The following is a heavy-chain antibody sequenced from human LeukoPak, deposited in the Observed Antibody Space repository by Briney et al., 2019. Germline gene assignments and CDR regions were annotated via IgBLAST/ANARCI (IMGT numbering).Heavy chain of an antibody. CDR3: ARRLTQYDCFDP. V-gene: IGHV6-1*01. CDR2: TYYRSTWYN. CDR1: GDSVSGNSVT. J-gene: IGHJ5*02. D-gene: IGHD2-2*01. Sequence: SQTLSLTFAISGDSVSGNSVTWNWIRQSPSRGLEWLGRTYYRSTWYNDYAVSVRGRITVNPDTSKNQFSLHLNSVTPEDTAVYYCARRLTQYDCFDPWGQGSLVTVSS.